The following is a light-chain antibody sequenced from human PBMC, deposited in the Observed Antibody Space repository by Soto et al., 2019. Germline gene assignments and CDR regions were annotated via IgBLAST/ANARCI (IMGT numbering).Light chain of an antibody. CDR3: QQYNNWPGT. J-gene: IGKJ1*01. CDR2: GAA. CDR1: ESISNN. V-gene: IGKV3-15*01. Sequence: EIVMTQSPATLSVSPGERATLSCRAGESISNNLAWYQQKPGQAPRLLIYGAATRAAGVPARFSGRGSGTEFTLTISSLQSEDFGVYYCQQYNNWPGTFXQGTKVDIK.